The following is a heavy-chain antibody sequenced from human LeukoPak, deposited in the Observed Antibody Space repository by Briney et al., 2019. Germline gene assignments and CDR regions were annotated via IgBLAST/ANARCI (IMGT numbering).Heavy chain of an antibody. V-gene: IGHV3-33*01. CDR3: TTDQDYGGNYNDAFDI. J-gene: IGHJ3*02. D-gene: IGHD4-23*01. Sequence: PGRSLRLSCAASGFTFSSYGMHWVRQAPGKGLEWVAVIWYDGSNKYYADSVKGRFTISRDNSKNTLYLQMNSLKTEDTAVYYCTTDQDYGGNYNDAFDIWGQGTMVTVSS. CDR1: GFTFSSYG. CDR2: IWYDGSNK.